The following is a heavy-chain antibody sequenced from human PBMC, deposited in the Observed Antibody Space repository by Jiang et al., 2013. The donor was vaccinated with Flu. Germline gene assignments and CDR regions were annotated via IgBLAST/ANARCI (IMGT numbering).Heavy chain of an antibody. D-gene: IGHD5-24*01. J-gene: IGHJ6*02. Sequence: LLKPSETLSLTCAVYGGSFSGYYWSWIRQPPGKGLEWIGEINHSGSTNYNPSLKSRVTISVDTSKNQFSLKLSSVTAADTAVYYCARGIRGVGYNLGYYGMDVWGQRGPRSPSP. V-gene: IGHV4-34*01. CDR3: ARGIRGVGYNLGYYGMDV. CDR2: INHSGST. CDR1: GGSFSGYY.